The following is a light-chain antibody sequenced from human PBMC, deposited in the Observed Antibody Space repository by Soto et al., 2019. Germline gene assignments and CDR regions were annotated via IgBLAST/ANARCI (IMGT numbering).Light chain of an antibody. J-gene: IGKJ3*01. V-gene: IGKV1-5*03. Sequence: DIQVTQSPSTLSASVGDSVTISCRASQIISNWLAWYQQKPGKAPKLLIYKASTLESGVPSRFSGSGSGTDFTLTISSLQPDDFATYYCQPYNTFLLTFSPGTRVDIK. CDR2: KAS. CDR1: QIISNW. CDR3: QPYNTFLLT.